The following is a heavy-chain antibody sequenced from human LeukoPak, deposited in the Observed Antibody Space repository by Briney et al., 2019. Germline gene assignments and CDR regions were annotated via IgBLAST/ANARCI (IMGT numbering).Heavy chain of an antibody. J-gene: IGHJ4*02. CDR1: GYTFTGYY. D-gene: IGHD3-16*02. Sequence: ASVKVSCKASGYTFTGYYMHWVRQAPGQGLEWMGRINPNSGDTNYAQKFQGRVTMTRDTSISTAYMELSRLRYDDTAVYYCARDKYYDYVWGSYRPDYWGQGTLVTVSS. V-gene: IGHV1-2*06. CDR3: ARDKYYDYVWGSYRPDY. CDR2: INPNSGDT.